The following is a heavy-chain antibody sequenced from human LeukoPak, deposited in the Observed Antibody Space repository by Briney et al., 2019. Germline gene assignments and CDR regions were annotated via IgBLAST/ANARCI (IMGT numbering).Heavy chain of an antibody. CDR1: GSRFTSYW. CDR3: ARGGLSYYDY. V-gene: IGHV5-51*01. D-gene: IGHD3-10*01. J-gene: IGHJ4*02. CDR2: IFPGDSDT. Sequence: GESLKISFKGSGSRFTSYWIGWVRQLPGKGLEWMGIIFPGDSDTRYSPSFQGQVTISADKSISTAYLQWSSLKASDTGMYYCARGGLSYYDYWGQGTLVTVSS.